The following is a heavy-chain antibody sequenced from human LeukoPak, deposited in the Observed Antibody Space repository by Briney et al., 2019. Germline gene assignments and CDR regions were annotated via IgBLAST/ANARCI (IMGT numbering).Heavy chain of an antibody. Sequence: ASVKVSCKASGYTFTGYYMHWVRQAPGQGLEWMGRINPNSDGTNYAQKFQGRVTMTRDTSISTAYMELSRLRSDDTAVYYCASLRDGYNFDYYYMDVWGKGTTVTVSS. CDR2: INPNSDGT. V-gene: IGHV1-2*06. D-gene: IGHD5-24*01. J-gene: IGHJ6*03. CDR3: ASLRDGYNFDYYYMDV. CDR1: GYTFTGYY.